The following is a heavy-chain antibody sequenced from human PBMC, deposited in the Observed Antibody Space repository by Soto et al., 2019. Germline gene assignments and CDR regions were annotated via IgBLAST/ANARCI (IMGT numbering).Heavy chain of an antibody. D-gene: IGHD3-22*01. V-gene: IGHV4-59*01. J-gene: IGHJ4*02. CDR3: ARGGGSGYYYRFDY. Sequence: PSLTCTVSGGSISSYYWSWIRQPPGKGLEWIGYIYYSGSTNYNPSLKSRVTISVDTSKNQFSLKLSSVTAADTAVYYCARGGGSGYYYRFDYWGQGTLVTVSS. CDR1: GGSISSYY. CDR2: IYYSGST.